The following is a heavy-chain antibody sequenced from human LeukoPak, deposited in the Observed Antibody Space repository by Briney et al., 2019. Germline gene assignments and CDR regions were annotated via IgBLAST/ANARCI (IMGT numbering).Heavy chain of an antibody. Sequence: ASVKVSCKASGYTFTSYGISWVRQAPGQGLEWMGWISAYNGNTNYAQKLQGRVTMTTDTSTSTAYMELRSLRSDDTAVYYCARAGGRYSSSWYGEDYWGQGTLVAVSS. V-gene: IGHV1-18*01. J-gene: IGHJ4*02. CDR3: ARAGGRYSSSWYGEDY. CDR2: ISAYNGNT. CDR1: GYTFTSYG. D-gene: IGHD6-13*01.